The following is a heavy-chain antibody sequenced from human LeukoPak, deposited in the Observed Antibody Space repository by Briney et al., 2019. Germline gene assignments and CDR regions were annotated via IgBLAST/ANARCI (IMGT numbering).Heavy chain of an antibody. V-gene: IGHV1-69*04. J-gene: IGHJ4*02. CDR1: GGTFSSYA. CDR2: IIPILGIA. D-gene: IGHD3-9*01. CDR3: ACDILTGYYLVDY. Sequence: ASVKVSCKASGGTFSSYAISWVRQAPGQGLEWMGRIIPILGIANYAQKFQGRVTITADKSMSTAYMELSSLRSEDTAVYYCACDILTGYYLVDYWGQGTLVTVSS.